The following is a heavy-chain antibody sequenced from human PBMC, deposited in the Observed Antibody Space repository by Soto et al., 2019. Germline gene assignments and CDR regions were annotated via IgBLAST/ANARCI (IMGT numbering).Heavy chain of an antibody. CDR2: INPSGGST. D-gene: IGHD3-22*01. CDR3: ERVGNYSRGYYPLPFDY. CDR1: GYTFTSYY. V-gene: IGHV1-46*01. J-gene: IGHJ4*02. Sequence: QVQLVQSGAEVKKPGASVKVSCKASGYTFTSYYMHWVRQAPGQGLEWMGIINPSGGSTSYAQKFQGRVTMTRDTSTSTVYMELSSLRPEDTAVYYCERVGNYSRGYYPLPFDYWGQGTLVTVSS.